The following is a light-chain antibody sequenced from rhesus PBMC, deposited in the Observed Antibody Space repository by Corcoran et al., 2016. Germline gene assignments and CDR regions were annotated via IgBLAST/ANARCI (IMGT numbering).Light chain of an antibody. Sequence: DIQMTQSPSSLSASVGDTVTIICRASQNINSWLDWYQQKPGKAPKLMIYKASSLQSGVPSRFSGIGSWKYFTLTIRGLQPEDFTTYCCLHYHSSPRTFGQGTKVAIK. J-gene: IGKJ1*01. CDR1: QNINSW. CDR2: KAS. CDR3: LHYHSSPRT. V-gene: IGKV1-22*01.